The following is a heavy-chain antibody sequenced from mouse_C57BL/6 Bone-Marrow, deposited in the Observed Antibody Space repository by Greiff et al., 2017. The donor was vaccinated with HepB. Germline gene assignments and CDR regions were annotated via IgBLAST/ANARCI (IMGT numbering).Heavy chain of an antibody. Sequence: QVQLQQSGAELARPGASVKLSCKASGYTFTSYGICWVKQRTGQGLEWIGEIYPRSGNTYYNEKFKGKVTMTADKSTSTAYMELRSLTSEDTAVYFCASITTVVATSVDYWGQGTTLTVSS. CDR3: ASITTVVATSVDY. CDR1: GYTFTSYG. CDR2: IYPRSGNT. D-gene: IGHD1-1*01. J-gene: IGHJ2*01. V-gene: IGHV1-81*01.